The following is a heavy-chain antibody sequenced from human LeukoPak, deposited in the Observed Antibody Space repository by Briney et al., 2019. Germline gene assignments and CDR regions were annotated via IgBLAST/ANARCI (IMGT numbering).Heavy chain of an antibody. CDR2: IYHTGST. CDR3: ARLQYCSGTSCYWFDP. CDR1: GGSISSGLYS. D-gene: IGHD2-2*01. Sequence: PSETLSLTCDVSGGSISSGLYSWSWIRQPLGKGLEWIGYIYHTGSTYYNPSLKSRVTISVDTSKNQFSLRLSSVTAADTAVYYCARLQYCSGTSCYWFDPWGQGTLVTVSS. J-gene: IGHJ5*02. V-gene: IGHV4-30-2*01.